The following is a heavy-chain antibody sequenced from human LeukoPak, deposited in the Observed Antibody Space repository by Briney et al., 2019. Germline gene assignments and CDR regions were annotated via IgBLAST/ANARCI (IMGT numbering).Heavy chain of an antibody. D-gene: IGHD1-14*01. J-gene: IGHJ4*02. CDR3: ARSNQADDY. Sequence: GRSLRLSCAASGFTFSSYWMHWVRQVPGKGLVWVGRINPGGSSITYADSVKGRFTLSRDNAKNTVYLQMDSLRAEDTGVYYCARSNQADDYWGQGTLVTVSS. V-gene: IGHV3-74*01. CDR2: INPGGSSI. CDR1: GFTFSSYW.